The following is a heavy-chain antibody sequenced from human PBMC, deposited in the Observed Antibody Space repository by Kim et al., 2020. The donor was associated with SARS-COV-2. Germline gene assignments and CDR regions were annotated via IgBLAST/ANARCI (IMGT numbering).Heavy chain of an antibody. CDR3: AREGVGLLAGLDY. CDR1: GASISSGANY. V-gene: IGHV4-31*03. D-gene: IGHD6-19*01. Sequence: SETLSLTCTVSGASISSGANYWTWIRNHPKKGLEWIGFVTPSGDTSYNPSLQSRLTISVDTSKNQFSLNLSSVTDADTAIYYCAREGVGLLAGLDYWGQG. CDR2: VTPSGDT. J-gene: IGHJ4*02.